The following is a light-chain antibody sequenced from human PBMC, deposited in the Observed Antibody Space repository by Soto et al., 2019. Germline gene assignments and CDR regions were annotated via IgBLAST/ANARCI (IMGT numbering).Light chain of an antibody. J-gene: IGKJ5*01. CDR2: GAS. CDR1: QSVSSSY. V-gene: IGKV3-20*01. CDR3: QQYGSSPSIT. Sequence: EIFLTQSPGTLSLSPGERATLSCRASQSVSSSYLAWYQQKPGQAPRLLIYGASSRATGIPDRFSGSGSGTDVTLTISRLEPEDFAVYYCQQYGSSPSITFGQGTRLEIK.